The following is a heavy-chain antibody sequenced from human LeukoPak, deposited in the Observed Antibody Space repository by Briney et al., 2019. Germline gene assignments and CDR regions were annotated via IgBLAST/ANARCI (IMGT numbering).Heavy chain of an antibody. Sequence: SVKVSCKASGGTFSSYAISWVRQAPGQGLEWMGGIIPIFGTANYAQKFQGRVTITTDESTSTAYMELSSLKSEDTAVYYCASKRVGATMGYYFDYWGQGTLVTVSS. CDR3: ASKRVGATMGYYFDY. J-gene: IGHJ4*02. D-gene: IGHD1-26*01. CDR1: GGTFSSYA. V-gene: IGHV1-69*05. CDR2: IIPIFGTA.